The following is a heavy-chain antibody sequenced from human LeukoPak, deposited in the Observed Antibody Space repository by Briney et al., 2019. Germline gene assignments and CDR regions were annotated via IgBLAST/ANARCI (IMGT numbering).Heavy chain of an antibody. CDR1: GFTFSSYG. D-gene: IGHD2-15*01. J-gene: IGHJ5*02. Sequence: GGSLRLSCAASGFTFSSYGMSWVRQAPGKGLEWVSAISGSGGSTYYADSVKGRFTISRDNSKNTLYLQMNSLRAEDTAVYYCATYCSGGSCYSWGFDPWGQGTLVTVSS. CDR2: ISGSGGST. V-gene: IGHV3-23*01. CDR3: ATYCSGGSCYSWGFDP.